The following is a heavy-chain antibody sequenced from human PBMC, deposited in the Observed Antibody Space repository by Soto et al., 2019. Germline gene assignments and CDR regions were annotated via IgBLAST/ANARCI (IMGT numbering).Heavy chain of an antibody. CDR2: IIPIFGTA. CDR1: GGTFSSYA. D-gene: IGHD6-13*01. V-gene: IGHV1-69*06. J-gene: IGHJ6*02. CDR3: ARGLGEQQLVGGAYYYYGMDV. Sequence: SVKVSCKASGGTFSSYAISWVRQAPGQGLEWMGGIIPIFGTANYAQKFQGRVTITADKSTSTAYMELSSLRSEDTAVYYCARGLGEQQLVGGAYYYYGMDVWGQGTTVTV.